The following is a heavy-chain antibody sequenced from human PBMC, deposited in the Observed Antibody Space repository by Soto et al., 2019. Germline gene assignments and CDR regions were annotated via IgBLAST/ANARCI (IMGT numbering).Heavy chain of an antibody. D-gene: IGHD5-12*01. CDR2: ISGSGDST. J-gene: IGHJ4*02. CDR3: AKDSFINLRGYDSY. Sequence: GGSLRLSCAASGFTFSTCAMIWVRQAPGKGLEWVSAISGSGDSTYYADSVKGRFTISRDNSKNTLYLQMSSLRAEDTAIYYCAKDSFINLRGYDSYWGQGTLVTVSS. V-gene: IGHV3-23*01. CDR1: GFTFSTCA.